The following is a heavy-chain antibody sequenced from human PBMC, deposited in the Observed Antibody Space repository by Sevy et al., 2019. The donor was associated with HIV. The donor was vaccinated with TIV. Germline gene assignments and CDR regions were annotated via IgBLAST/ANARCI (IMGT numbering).Heavy chain of an antibody. CDR1: GFTVSSNY. V-gene: IGHV3-53*01. CDR3: ARAPKAGRIDAFDI. J-gene: IGHJ3*02. Sequence: GWSLRLSCAASGFTVSSNYMSWVRQAPGKGLEWVSVIYSGGSTYYADSVKVRFTICRDNSKNTLYLQMNSLRAEDTAVYYCARAPKAGRIDAFDIWGQGTMVIVSS. D-gene: IGHD2-15*01. CDR2: IYSGGST.